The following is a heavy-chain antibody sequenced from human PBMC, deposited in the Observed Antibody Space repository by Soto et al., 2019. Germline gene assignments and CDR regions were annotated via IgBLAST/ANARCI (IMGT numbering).Heavy chain of an antibody. CDR1: GGSFSGYY. CDR3: ARGTQLAGGWFDP. V-gene: IGHV4-34*01. CDR2: INHSGST. Sequence: QVQLQQWGAGLLKPSETLSLTCAVYGGSFSGYYWSWIRQPPGKGLEWIGEINHSGSTNYNPSLTSRVTISVDTSKHQSSLKLSSVTAAATAVYYCARGTQLAGGWFDPWGQGTLVTVSS. J-gene: IGHJ5*02. D-gene: IGHD6-13*01.